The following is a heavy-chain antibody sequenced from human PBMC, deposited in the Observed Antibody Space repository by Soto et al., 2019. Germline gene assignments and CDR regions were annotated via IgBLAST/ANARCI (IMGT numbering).Heavy chain of an antibody. Sequence: GGSLRLSCAASGFTFSAYWMNWVRQSPGKGLEWVANIKQDGSEKYYVDSVKGRFAISRDNAKDSLFLQMNNLRAEDTAVYYCVRDWSTFWGMDVWGQGTTVTVSS. J-gene: IGHJ6*02. CDR1: GFTFSAYW. V-gene: IGHV3-7*01. CDR2: IKQDGSEK. CDR3: VRDWSTFWGMDV.